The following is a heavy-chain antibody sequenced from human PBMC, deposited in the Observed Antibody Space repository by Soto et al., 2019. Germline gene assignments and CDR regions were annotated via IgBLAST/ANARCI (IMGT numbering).Heavy chain of an antibody. V-gene: IGHV1-18*01. CDR3: ARDYSVLRDHAFDI. J-gene: IGHJ3*02. CDR1: VYTFTIYG. CDR2: ISAYNGNT. D-gene: IGHD5-12*01. Sequence: ASVKVSCKGSVYTFTIYGISWVRRAPGQGLEWMGWISAYNGNTNYAQKLQGRVTMTTDTSTSTAYMELRSLRSDDTAVYYCARDYSVLRDHAFDIWGQETMVTVS.